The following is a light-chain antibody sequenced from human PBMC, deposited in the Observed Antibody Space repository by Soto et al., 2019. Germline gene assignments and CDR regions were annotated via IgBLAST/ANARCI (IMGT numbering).Light chain of an antibody. CDR3: QQYDNLLLT. CDR1: QDISNY. CDR2: DAS. V-gene: IGKV1-33*01. Sequence: DIQMTQSPSSLSASVGDRVNITCQASQDISNYLNWYQQKPGKAPRLLIYDASGLETGVPTRFSGSGSGTDFTFTISSLQPEDIATYYCQQYDNLLLTFGGGTKVEIK. J-gene: IGKJ4*01.